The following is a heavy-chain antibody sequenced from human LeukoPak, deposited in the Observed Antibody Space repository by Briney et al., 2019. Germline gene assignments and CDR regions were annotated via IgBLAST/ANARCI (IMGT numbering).Heavy chain of an antibody. CDR2: SRNKANSDTT. J-gene: IGHJ3*01. D-gene: IGHD5-12*01. V-gene: IGHV3-72*01. CDR1: GFTFSDHY. CDR3: AKGYSGLLVYALDV. Sequence: PGGSLRLSCAGSGFTFSDHYIDWVRQAPGKGPEWVGRSRNKANSDTTEYAASVKGRFSISRDDSKNLQFLQMNSLRTEDTAVYYCAKGYSGLLVYALDVWGPGTRVTVSS.